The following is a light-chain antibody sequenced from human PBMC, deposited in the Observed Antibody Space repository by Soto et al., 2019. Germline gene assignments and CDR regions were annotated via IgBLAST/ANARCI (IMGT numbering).Light chain of an antibody. J-gene: IGLJ1*01. V-gene: IGLV2-14*01. CDR1: SSDIGGYNY. CDR2: EVS. Sequence: QSVLTQPASVSGSPGQSITISCTGTSSDIGGYNYVSWYLQHPGKAPKLMIYEVSNRPSGVSNRFSGSKSGNTASLTISGLQTEDEADYFCSSYTSISTLVFGTGTKATVL. CDR3: SSYTSISTLV.